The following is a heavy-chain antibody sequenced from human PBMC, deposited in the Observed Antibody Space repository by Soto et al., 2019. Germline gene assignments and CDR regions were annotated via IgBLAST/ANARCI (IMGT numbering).Heavy chain of an antibody. CDR1: GFMFDSYA. Sequence: GGSLRLSCVASGFMFDSYAMIWVRQAPGKGLEWVSYISPGGDRIYYAESLKGRITISRDNARNSLSLQMNILSDEDTAVYYCTKSADSAGWGVDFWGQGTLVTVSS. J-gene: IGHJ4*02. V-gene: IGHV3-48*02. CDR2: ISPGGDRI. D-gene: IGHD6-19*01. CDR3: TKSADSAGWGVDF.